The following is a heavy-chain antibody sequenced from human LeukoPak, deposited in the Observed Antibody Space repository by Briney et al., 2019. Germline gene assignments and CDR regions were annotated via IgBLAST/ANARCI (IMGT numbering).Heavy chain of an antibody. J-gene: IGHJ4*02. CDR2: IYYSGST. Sequence: SETLSLTCTVSGDSISSGDYDWSWIRQPPGKGLEWIGYIYYSGSTYYNPSLKSRVTISVDTSKNQFSLKLSSVTTADTVVYYEARLQGGYSSGGVDYWGQGTLVTVSS. CDR1: GDSISSGDYD. CDR3: ARLQGGYSSGGVDY. D-gene: IGHD5-18*01. V-gene: IGHV4-30-4*02.